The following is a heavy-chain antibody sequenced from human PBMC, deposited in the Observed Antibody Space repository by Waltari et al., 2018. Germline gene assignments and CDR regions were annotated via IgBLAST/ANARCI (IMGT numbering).Heavy chain of an antibody. CDR2: INTKNGHP. V-gene: IGHV7-4-1*02. Sequence: QLVQSGAEVKKPGSSVIVSCKASGGTFNSFALSWVRQAPGQGLEWMGWINTKNGHPTYVQGFTGRFVFSLDTSVSTTYLQITGLKAEDTAVYFCARALLGLTNRLDVWGQGTTVTISS. D-gene: IGHD4-17*01. J-gene: IGHJ6*02. CDR1: GGTFNSFA. CDR3: ARALLGLTNRLDV.